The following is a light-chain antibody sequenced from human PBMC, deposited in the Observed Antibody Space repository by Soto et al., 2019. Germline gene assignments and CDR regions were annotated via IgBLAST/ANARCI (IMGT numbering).Light chain of an antibody. Sequence: QSVLTQPASVSGSPGQSITISCTGTSSDVGGYNYVSWYQQHTGKAPKLMIYEVSNRPSGVSNRFSGSKSGNTASLTISGLQAEDEADYYCSSYTSSSTPYVFGTGTSSPS. CDR3: SSYTSSSTPYV. J-gene: IGLJ1*01. CDR1: SSDVGGYNY. CDR2: EVS. V-gene: IGLV2-14*01.